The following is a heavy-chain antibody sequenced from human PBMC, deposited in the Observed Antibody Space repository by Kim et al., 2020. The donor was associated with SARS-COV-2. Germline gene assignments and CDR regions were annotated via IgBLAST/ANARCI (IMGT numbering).Heavy chain of an antibody. CDR2: INPNSGGT. CDR1: GYTFTGYY. Sequence: ASVKVSCKASGYTFTGYYMHWVRQAPGQGLEWMGWINPNSGGTNYAQKFQGRVTMTRDTSISTAYMELSRLRSDDTAVYYCAREHYDFWSGYYTEDIHYWGQGTLVTVSS. CDR3: AREHYDFWSGYYTEDIHY. V-gene: IGHV1-2*02. D-gene: IGHD3-3*01. J-gene: IGHJ4*02.